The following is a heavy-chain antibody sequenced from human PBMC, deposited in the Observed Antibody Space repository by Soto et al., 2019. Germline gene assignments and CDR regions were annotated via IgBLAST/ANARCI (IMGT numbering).Heavy chain of an antibody. CDR3: AKVLYQLPPYYYYGMDV. D-gene: IGHD2-2*01. J-gene: IGHJ6*02. CDR1: GFTFSSYG. CDR2: ISYDGSNK. V-gene: IGHV3-30*18. Sequence: QPGGSLRLSCAASGFTFSSYGMHWVRQAPGKGLEWVAVISYDGSNKYYADSVKGRFTISRDNSKNTLYLQMNSLRAEDTAVYYCAKVLYQLPPYYYYGMDVWGQGTTVTVSS.